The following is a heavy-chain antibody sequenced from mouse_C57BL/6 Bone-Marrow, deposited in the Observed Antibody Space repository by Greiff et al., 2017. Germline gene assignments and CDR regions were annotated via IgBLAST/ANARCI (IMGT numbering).Heavy chain of an antibody. J-gene: IGHJ2*01. V-gene: IGHV5-6*01. CDR3: ARGLRYLDG. CDR2: ISSGGSYT. Sequence: DVQLVESGGDLVKPGGSLKLSCAASGFTFSSYGMSWVRQTPDKRLEWVATISSGGSYTYYPDSVKGRFTISRDNAKNTLYLQMSSLKSEDTAMYYCARGLRYLDGWGQGTTLTVSS. D-gene: IGHD1-1*01. CDR1: GFTFSSYG.